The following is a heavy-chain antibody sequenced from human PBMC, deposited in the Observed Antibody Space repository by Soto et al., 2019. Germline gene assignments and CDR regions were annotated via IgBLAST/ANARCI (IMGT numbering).Heavy chain of an antibody. CDR1: GYSFTCYW. D-gene: IGHD2-15*01. Sequence: GESLMISCKVSGYSFTCYWISWVREMPGRGLERMGRIDPSDSYTNYSPSFQGHVTISADNSISTSYLQCSSLKASTTVMYYWASLAPTGGGLSWGQGTLVTVSS. CDR3: ASLAPTGGGLS. CDR2: IDPSDSYT. J-gene: IGHJ4*02. V-gene: IGHV5-10-1*01.